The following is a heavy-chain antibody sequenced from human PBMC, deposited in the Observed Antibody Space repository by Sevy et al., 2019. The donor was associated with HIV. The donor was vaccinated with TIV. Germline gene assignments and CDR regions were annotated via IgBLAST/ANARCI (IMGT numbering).Heavy chain of an antibody. D-gene: IGHD3-10*01. CDR1: GFTFSSYG. CDR3: ASGANYFGSGSHPNHDY. CDR2: IWYDGGNK. V-gene: IGHV3-33*01. J-gene: IGHJ4*02. Sequence: GGSLRLSCAASGFTFSSYGMHWVRQAPGKGLEWVALIWYDGGNKYYADSVKGRFTISRDNSKNTMYLQMNSLRAEDTPVYYCASGANYFGSGSHPNHDYGGQGTLVTVSS.